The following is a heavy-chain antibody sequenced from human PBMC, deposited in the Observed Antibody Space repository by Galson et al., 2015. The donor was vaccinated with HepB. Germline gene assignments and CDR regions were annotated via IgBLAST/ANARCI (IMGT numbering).Heavy chain of an antibody. D-gene: IGHD4-23*01. CDR1: GFTFSSYA. CDR2: ISYDGSNK. CDR3: TRDDGGGRQRGMDF. Sequence: SLRLSCAASGFTFSSYAMHWVRQAPGKGLEWVAVISYDGSNKYYADSVKGRFTISSDNSKNTLYLQMNSPRDEDTAVYYCTRDDGGGRQRGMDFWGQGTTVTVSS. J-gene: IGHJ6*02. V-gene: IGHV3-30-3*01.